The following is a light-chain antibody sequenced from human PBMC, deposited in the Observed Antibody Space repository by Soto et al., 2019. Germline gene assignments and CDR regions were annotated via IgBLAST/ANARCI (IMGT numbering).Light chain of an antibody. Sequence: DIQMTQSPSTLSASVGDRVTITCRASRSINNYLAWYRQRPGKAPNLLIFDASSLETGVPSRFSGGGSGTEFTLTISSLQLEDFATYYCQQYSSRSQWTFGQGTKVDIK. CDR3: QQYSSRSQWT. J-gene: IGKJ1*01. CDR1: RSINNY. CDR2: DAS. V-gene: IGKV1-5*01.